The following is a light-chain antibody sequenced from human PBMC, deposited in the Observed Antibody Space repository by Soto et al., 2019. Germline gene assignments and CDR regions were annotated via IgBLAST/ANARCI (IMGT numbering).Light chain of an antibody. CDR3: SSYAGSYTLV. Sequence: QSALTQPASVSGSPGQSITISCTGSSSDVGSYNLDSWYQQRPGKAPKLMIYEANKRPSGVSNRFSGSKSGNTASLTISGLQAEDEADYYCSSYAGSYTLVFGGGTKVTVL. CDR1: SSDVGSYNL. CDR2: EAN. V-gene: IGLV2-23*01. J-gene: IGLJ3*02.